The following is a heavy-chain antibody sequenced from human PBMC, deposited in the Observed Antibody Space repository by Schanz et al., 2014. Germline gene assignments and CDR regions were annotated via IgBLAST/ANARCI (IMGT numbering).Heavy chain of an antibody. J-gene: IGHJ4*02. CDR1: GFTFRNNW. D-gene: IGHD3-10*01. CDR2: IDGEGGDT. V-gene: IGHV3-74*01. Sequence: LVVESGGGLVQPGGSLRLSCAASGFTFRNNWMHWFRQGPGKGLSWVSRIDGEGGDTRYADSVKGRFTVFRDNARNSLYLQMNSLRAEDTAVYFCARGGAGSVLFFFDYWGQGTLVTVSS. CDR3: ARGGAGSVLFFFDY.